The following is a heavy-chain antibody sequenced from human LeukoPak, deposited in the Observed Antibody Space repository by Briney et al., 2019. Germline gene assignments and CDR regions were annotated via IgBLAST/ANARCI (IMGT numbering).Heavy chain of an antibody. Sequence: SVKGRFPISRDNAKTSLYLQMTSLRAEDTAVYYCAREGYYSGMYAWGQGTTVTVSS. J-gene: IGHJ6*02. CDR3: AREGYYSGMYA. V-gene: IGHV3-21*01.